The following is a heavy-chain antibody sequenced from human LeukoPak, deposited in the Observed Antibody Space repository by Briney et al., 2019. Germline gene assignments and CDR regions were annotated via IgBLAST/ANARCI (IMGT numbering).Heavy chain of an antibody. J-gene: IGHJ4*02. CDR3: ARVWGFVVVPAASSTDY. V-gene: IGHV4-30-4*08. CDR2: IYYSGST. Sequence: TSQTLSLTCTVSGGSISSGDYYWSWIRQPPGKGLEWIGYIYYSGSTYYNPSLKSRVTISVDTSKNQFSLKLSSVTAADTAVYYCARVWGFVVVPAASSTDYWGQGTLVTVSS. CDR1: GGSISSGDYY. D-gene: IGHD2-2*01.